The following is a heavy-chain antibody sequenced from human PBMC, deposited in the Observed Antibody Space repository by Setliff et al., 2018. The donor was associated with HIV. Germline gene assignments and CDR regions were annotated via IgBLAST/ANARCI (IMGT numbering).Heavy chain of an antibody. V-gene: IGHV1-2*02. CDR1: GGTFNRDA. Sequence: ASVKVSCKASGGTFNRDAFSWVRQAPGQGLEWMGWINRNSGGTNAAQRFQDRVTMTRDTSISTAYMALSRLRSDDAAVYYCAREKRDGYPWDYYYMDVWGKGTTVTVSS. CDR3: AREKRDGYPWDYYYMDV. D-gene: IGHD5-12*01. J-gene: IGHJ6*03. CDR2: INRNSGGT.